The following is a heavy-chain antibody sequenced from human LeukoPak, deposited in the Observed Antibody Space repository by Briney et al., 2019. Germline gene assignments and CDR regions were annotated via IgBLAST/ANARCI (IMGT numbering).Heavy chain of an antibody. J-gene: IGHJ4*02. Sequence: GGSLRLSCAASGFTFSLYSINWVRQAPGQGLEWISFISSSERTIYYADSVKGRFTISRDNAENSLYLQMNSLRAEDTAVYYCAKCSARFGEISDLDYWGQGTLVTVSS. CDR3: AKCSARFGEISDLDY. CDR2: ISSSERTI. CDR1: GFTFSLYS. D-gene: IGHD3-10*01. V-gene: IGHV3-48*04.